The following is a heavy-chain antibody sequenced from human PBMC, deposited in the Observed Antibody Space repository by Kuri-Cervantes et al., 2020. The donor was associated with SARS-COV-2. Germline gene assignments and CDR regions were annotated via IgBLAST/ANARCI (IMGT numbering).Heavy chain of an antibody. J-gene: IGHJ6*03. CDR3: AGTRYFEWLLGAYYYYYMDV. CDR1: GGTFSSYT. CDR2: IIPIFGTA. D-gene: IGHD3-9*01. V-gene: IGHV1-69*13. Sequence: SVKVSCKASGGTFSSYTISWVRQAPGQGLEWMGGIIPIFGTANYAQKFQGRVTITADESTSTAYMELSSLRSEDAAVYYCAGTRYFEWLLGAYYYYYMDVWGKGTTVTVSS.